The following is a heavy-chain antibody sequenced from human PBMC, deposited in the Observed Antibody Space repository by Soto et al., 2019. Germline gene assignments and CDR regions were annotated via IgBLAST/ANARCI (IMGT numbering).Heavy chain of an antibody. D-gene: IGHD2-2*02. CDR1: GGSFSGYY. Sequence: ETLSLTCAVYGGSFSGYYWSWIRQPPGKGLEWIGEINHSGSTNYNPSLKSRVTISVDTSKNQFSLKLSSVTAADTAVYYCARSSYIVVVPAAIRFDPWGQGTLVTVSS. CDR3: ARSSYIVVVPAAIRFDP. CDR2: INHSGST. V-gene: IGHV4-34*01. J-gene: IGHJ5*02.